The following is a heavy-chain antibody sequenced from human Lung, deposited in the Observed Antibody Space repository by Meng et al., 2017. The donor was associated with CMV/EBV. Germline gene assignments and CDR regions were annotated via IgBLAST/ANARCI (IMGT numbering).Heavy chain of an antibody. CDR3: ARDPRLSTYYDFWSGYKNGMAV. V-gene: IGHV1-46*01. CDR2: INPSGGST. Sequence: ASXXVSXKASGYTFTSYYMHWVRQAPGQGLEWMGIINPSGGSTSYAQKFQGRVTMTRDTSTSTVYMELSSLRSEDTAVYYCARDPRLSTYYDFWSGYKNGMAVWXQGPTVTVSS. D-gene: IGHD3-3*01. J-gene: IGHJ6*02. CDR1: GYTFTSYY.